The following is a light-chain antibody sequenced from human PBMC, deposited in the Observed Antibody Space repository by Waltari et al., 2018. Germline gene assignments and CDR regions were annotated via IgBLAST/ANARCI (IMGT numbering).Light chain of an antibody. CDR2: DVF. V-gene: IGKV3-11*01. J-gene: IGKJ4*01. Sequence: EIVLTQSPATLSLSPGDRATLSCRASQSVYSYLGWYQQKPGQAPRLLISDVFNRATGIPARFSGSGSGTDFTLTISSLEPEDFAVYYCQQRRSWPLTFGGGTKVDIK. CDR1: QSVYSY. CDR3: QQRRSWPLT.